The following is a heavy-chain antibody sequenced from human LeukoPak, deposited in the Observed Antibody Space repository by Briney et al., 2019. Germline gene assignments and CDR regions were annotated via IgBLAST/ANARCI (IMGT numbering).Heavy chain of an antibody. Sequence: SETLFLTCTVSGDSISGYYWSWIRQPPGKGLEWIGFIYYSGSTNYNPSLKSRVTISVDTSKNQFSLKLSSVTAADTAVYYCARAGPRRDGYNVDYWGQGTLVTVSS. J-gene: IGHJ4*02. CDR3: ARAGPRRDGYNVDY. V-gene: IGHV4-59*01. CDR2: IYYSGST. D-gene: IGHD5-24*01. CDR1: GDSISGYY.